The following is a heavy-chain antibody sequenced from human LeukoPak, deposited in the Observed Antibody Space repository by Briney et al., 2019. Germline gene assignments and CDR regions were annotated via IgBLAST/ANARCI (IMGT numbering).Heavy chain of an antibody. V-gene: IGHV3-49*04. Sequence: GGSLRLSCTASGFTFGDYAMSWVRQAPGKGLEWVGFIRSKAYGGTTEYAASEKGRFTISRDDSKSIAYLQMNSLKTEDTAVYYCTRDMGLLTYYYGSGSYYWGQGTLVTVSS. J-gene: IGHJ4*02. CDR2: IRSKAYGGTT. CDR1: GFTFGDYA. D-gene: IGHD3-10*01. CDR3: TRDMGLLTYYYGSGSYY.